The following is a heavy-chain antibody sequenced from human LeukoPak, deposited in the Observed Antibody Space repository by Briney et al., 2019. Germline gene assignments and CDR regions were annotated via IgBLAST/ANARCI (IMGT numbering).Heavy chain of an antibody. V-gene: IGHV1-46*01. Sequence: GASVKVSCKASGYTFTDYYVHWVRRAPGLGLEWMGVINPGGGRTTYAQKFQDRVNMTRDTSTSTVYMELSGLTSADTAVYFCAAVTSPARRGRTLVAAAATPFDYWGQGTLVTVSS. CDR3: AAVTSPARRGRTLVAAAATPFDY. CDR1: GYTFTDYY. J-gene: IGHJ4*02. D-gene: IGHD2-15*01. CDR2: INPGGGRT.